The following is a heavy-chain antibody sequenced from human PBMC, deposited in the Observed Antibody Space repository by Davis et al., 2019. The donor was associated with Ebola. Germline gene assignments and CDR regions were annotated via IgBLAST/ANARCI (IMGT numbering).Heavy chain of an antibody. Sequence: GESLKISCKGSGYSFTSYWIGWVRQMPGKGLEWMGIIYPGDSDTRYSPSFQGQVTISADKSISTAYLQWSSLKASDTAMYYCARHPYCGGDCYRGAYFDYWGQGTLVTVSS. D-gene: IGHD2-21*02. V-gene: IGHV5-51*01. CDR2: IYPGDSDT. CDR1: GYSFTSYW. CDR3: ARHPYCGGDCYRGAYFDY. J-gene: IGHJ4*02.